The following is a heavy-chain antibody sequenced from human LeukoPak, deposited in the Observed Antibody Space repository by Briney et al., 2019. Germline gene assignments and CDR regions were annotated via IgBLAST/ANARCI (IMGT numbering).Heavy chain of an antibody. CDR3: AREPGYCSSTSCYRLFDY. CDR1: GFTFSSYS. J-gene: IGHJ4*02. V-gene: IGHV3-21*01. D-gene: IGHD2-2*01. CDR2: ISSSSSYI. Sequence: GGSLRLSCAASGFTFSSYSMNWVRQAPGKGLEWVSSISSSSSYIYYADSVKGRFTISRDNAKNSLYLQMNSLRAEDTAVYYCAREPGYCSSTSCYRLFDYWGQGTLVTVSS.